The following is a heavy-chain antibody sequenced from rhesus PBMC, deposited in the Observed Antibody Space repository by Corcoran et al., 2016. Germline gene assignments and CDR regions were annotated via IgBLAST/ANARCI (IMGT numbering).Heavy chain of an antibody. CDR3: ALGITGDYFDY. CDR1: GFTFSSYG. J-gene: IGHJ4*01. D-gene: IGHD1-26*01. CDR2: ISSDRSKK. Sequence: EVQLVETGGGLVQPGGSLRLSCAASGFTFSSYGMHWVRQDPGKGQVWVAIISSDRSKKYYSDSVKDRFTISRDNSKNMLYLQMINLKLEDTAVYYCALGITGDYFDYWGQGVLVTVSS. V-gene: IGHV3-54*02.